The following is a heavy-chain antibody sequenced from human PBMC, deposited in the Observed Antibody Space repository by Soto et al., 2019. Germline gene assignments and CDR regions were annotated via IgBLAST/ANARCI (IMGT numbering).Heavy chain of an antibody. Sequence: ESGGGLVKPGGSLRLSCAASGFTFSNSYMSWVRQTPGKGLEWVGRIKRKSDGETTDYAVPVKGRFTISRDDAKSTVYLQMNSLKTDDTAMYYCGTGSAFDIWGQGTMVTVSS. CDR1: GFTFSNSY. D-gene: IGHD7-27*01. V-gene: IGHV3-15*01. CDR3: GTGSAFDI. J-gene: IGHJ3*02. CDR2: IKRKSDGETT.